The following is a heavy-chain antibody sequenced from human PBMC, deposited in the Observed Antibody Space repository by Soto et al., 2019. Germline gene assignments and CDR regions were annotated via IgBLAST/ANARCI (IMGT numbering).Heavy chain of an antibody. CDR1: GGTFSSYA. CDR3: ARGNSIVLVPAAIPTDYYYGMDV. CDR2: IIPIFGTA. V-gene: IGHV1-69*12. Sequence: QVQLVQSGAAVKKPGSSVKVSCKASGGTFSSYAISWVRQAPGQGLEWMGGIIPIFGTANYAQKFQGRVTITADESTSTAYMERSSRRTEDTAGYYCARGNSIVLVPAAIPTDYYYGMDVWGQGTTVTVSS. J-gene: IGHJ6*02. D-gene: IGHD2-2*02.